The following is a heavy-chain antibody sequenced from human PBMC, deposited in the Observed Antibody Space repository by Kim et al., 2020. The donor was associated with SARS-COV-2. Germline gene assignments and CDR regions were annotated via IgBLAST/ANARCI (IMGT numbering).Heavy chain of an antibody. J-gene: IGHJ6*02. D-gene: IGHD4-17*01. CDR3: AKDLRAWTVADYGDYYYGRDV. CDR1: GFTFSSYG. CDR2: ISYDGSNK. Sequence: GGSLRLSCAASGFTFSSYGMHWVRQAPGKGLEWVAVISYDGSNKYYADSVKGRFTISRDNSKNTLNLQMNSLRAEDTAVYYCAKDLRAWTVADYGDYYYGRDVWGQGATVTASS. V-gene: IGHV3-30*18.